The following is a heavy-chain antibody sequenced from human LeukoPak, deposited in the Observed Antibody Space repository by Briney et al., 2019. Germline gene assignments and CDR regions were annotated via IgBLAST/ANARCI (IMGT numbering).Heavy chain of an antibody. CDR3: ARGVVGAKPYYYYYMDV. V-gene: IGHV4-39*07. Sequence: SETLSLICTISGGSINSDSYSWGWIRQPPGKGLEWIGSMDSSGSTYYNASLKSRVSISVDTSKNQFSLRLTPVTAADTAVYYCARGVVGAKPYYYYYMDVWGKGTTVTVSS. J-gene: IGHJ6*03. CDR2: MDSSGST. D-gene: IGHD1-26*01. CDR1: GGSINSDSYS.